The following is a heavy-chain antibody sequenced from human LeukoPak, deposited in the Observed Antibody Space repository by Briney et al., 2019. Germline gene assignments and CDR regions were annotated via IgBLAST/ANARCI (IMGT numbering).Heavy chain of an antibody. CDR3: ARAVLRYFDLDY. J-gene: IGHJ4*02. CDR1: GGSFSGYY. D-gene: IGHD3-9*01. V-gene: IGHV4-34*01. CDR2: INHSGST. Sequence: PSETLSLTCAVYGGSFSGYYWSWIRQPPGKGLEWIGEINHSGSTNYNPSLKSRVTISVDTSKNQFSLKLSSVTAADTAVYYCARAVLRYFDLDYWGQGTLVTVSS.